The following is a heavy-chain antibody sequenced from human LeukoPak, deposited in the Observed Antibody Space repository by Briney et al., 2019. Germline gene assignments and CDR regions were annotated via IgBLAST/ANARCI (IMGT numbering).Heavy chain of an antibody. CDR2: INAGNGNT. CDR1: GYTFTSYA. J-gene: IGHJ4*02. D-gene: IGHD3-10*01. V-gene: IGHV1-3*01. CDR3: ARSITMVRGVNTHFDY. Sequence: ASVKVSCKASGYTFTSYAMHWVRQAPGQRLEWMGWINAGNGNTKYSQKFQGRVTITRDTSPSTAYMELSSLRSEDTAVYYCARSITMVRGVNTHFDYWGQGTLVTVSS.